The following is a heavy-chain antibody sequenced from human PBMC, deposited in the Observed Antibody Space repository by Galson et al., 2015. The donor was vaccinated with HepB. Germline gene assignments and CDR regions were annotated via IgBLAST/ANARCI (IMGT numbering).Heavy chain of an antibody. CDR2: ISGNAGST. CDR1: GFTFNNYA. CDR3: AKGDSGWYSFFDY. V-gene: IGHV3-23*01. D-gene: IGHD6-19*01. J-gene: IGHJ4*02. Sequence: SLRLSCAASGFTFNNYAMSWVRQSPGEGLVWVSGISGNAGSTSYSDSVKGRFTISRDNSKNTLYLRMNRLRVEDTAIYYCAKGDSGWYSFFDYWGQGTLVTVSS.